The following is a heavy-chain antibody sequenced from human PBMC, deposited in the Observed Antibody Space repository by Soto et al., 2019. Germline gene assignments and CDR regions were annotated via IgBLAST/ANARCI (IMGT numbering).Heavy chain of an antibody. Sequence: PXESLEISCKGSGYSFTSYWINWVRQMPGKGLEWMGIIYPGDSDTRYSPSFQGQVTISADKSIDTAYLQWSSLKASDTAVYYCARHHGSPGSYFGLDVWGQGPTVTVSS. D-gene: IGHD6-13*01. CDR2: IYPGDSDT. J-gene: IGHJ6*02. CDR3: ARHHGSPGSYFGLDV. V-gene: IGHV5-51*01. CDR1: GYSFTSYW.